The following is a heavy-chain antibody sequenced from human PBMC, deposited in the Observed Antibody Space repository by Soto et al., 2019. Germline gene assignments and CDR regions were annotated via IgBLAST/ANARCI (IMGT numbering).Heavy chain of an antibody. J-gene: IGHJ6*02. CDR3: AREEAYYYDSSGYYYWVHYYGMDV. Sequence: PGGSLRLSCAASGFTFSDHYMDWVRQAPGKGLEWVGRTRNKANSYTTEYAASVKGRFTISRDDSKNSLYLQMNSLKTEDTAVYYCAREEAYYYDSSGYYYWVHYYGMDVWGQGTTVTVSS. CDR2: TRNKANSYTT. CDR1: GFTFSDHY. V-gene: IGHV3-72*01. D-gene: IGHD3-22*01.